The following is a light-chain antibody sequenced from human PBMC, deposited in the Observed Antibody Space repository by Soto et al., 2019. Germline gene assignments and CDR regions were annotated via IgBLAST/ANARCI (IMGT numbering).Light chain of an antibody. J-gene: IGKJ5*01. CDR2: GAS. CDR1: QSVSSSY. V-gene: IGKV3-20*01. Sequence: EIVLTQSPGTLSLSPGERATLSCRASQSVSSSYLAWYQQKPGQAPRLLIYGASSRATGIPDRFSGSGSGTDFTLTISRLEPEYFAVYYGQQYGSSPRTFGQGTRLEIK. CDR3: QQYGSSPRT.